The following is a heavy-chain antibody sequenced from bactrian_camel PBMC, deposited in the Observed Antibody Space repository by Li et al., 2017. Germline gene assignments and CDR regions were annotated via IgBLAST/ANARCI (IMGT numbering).Heavy chain of an antibody. D-gene: IGHD3*01. J-gene: IGHJ4*01. CDR1: GSIYGDAC. CDR3: AADEGWVTYIGPY. V-gene: IGHV3S25*01. CDR2: IHTDGSST. Sequence: QLVESGGGSVQAGGFLRLSCGASGSIYGDACVGWLRQAPGKGLEWVSTIHTDGSSTWYADSAKGRFTISRDNARNTVSLQMNRLKPEDTAVYYCAADEGWVTYIGPYWGQGTQVTVS.